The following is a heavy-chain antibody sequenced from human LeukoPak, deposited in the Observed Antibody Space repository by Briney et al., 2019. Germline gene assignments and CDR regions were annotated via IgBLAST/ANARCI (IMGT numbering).Heavy chain of an antibody. CDR2: IIPIFGTA. CDR1: GGTFSSYA. CDR3: ARDQSYYDSSGFLDY. Sequence: SVKVSCKASGGTFSSYAISWVRQAPGQGLEWMGRIIPIFGTANYAQKFQGRVTITTDESTSTAYMELSSLRSEDTAVYYCARDQSYYDSSGFLDYWGQGTLVTVSS. D-gene: IGHD3-22*01. J-gene: IGHJ4*02. V-gene: IGHV1-69*05.